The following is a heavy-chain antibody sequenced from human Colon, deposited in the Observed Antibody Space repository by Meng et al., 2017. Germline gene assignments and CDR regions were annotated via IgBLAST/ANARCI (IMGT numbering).Heavy chain of an antibody. CDR3: ARVSGDFDECYFDS. J-gene: IGHJ4*02. CDR2: VYFNGIT. Sequence: QVPRQESGPGLVRPSETLSLSCSVSGGSVSNDTYYWTWIRQPLGKGLEWLGYVYFNGITNYNPSLKSRVTMSVDTSKNQFSLQSRSVTAADTAFYYCARVSGDFDECYFDSWGQGTLVTVSS. CDR1: GGSVSNDTYY. V-gene: IGHV4-61*01. D-gene: IGHD4-17*01.